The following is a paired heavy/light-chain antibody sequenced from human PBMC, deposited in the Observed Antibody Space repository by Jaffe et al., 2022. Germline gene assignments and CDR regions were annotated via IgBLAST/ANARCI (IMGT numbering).Light chain of an antibody. Sequence: DIQLTQSPSFLSASVGDRVTVTCRASQGINSVLAWYQQKPGKAPTLLIYSASNLQSGVPSRFSGSGSGTEFTLTVSSLQPEDFATYYCQQLNSYPLTFGGGTKVEIK. CDR3: QQLNSYPLT. J-gene: IGKJ4*01. V-gene: IGKV1-9*01. CDR1: QGINSV. CDR2: SAS.
Heavy chain of an antibody. CDR1: GFALSGHW. CDR3: VRDVGRSVGGIWHKWFDP. Sequence: EVQVVESGGGLVQPGGSLRLSCEASGFALSGHWMHWVRQSPEKGLEWVSRISSDGSSTKYADSVEGRFTISRDNAKNTVYLQMSSLRVEDTAVYYCVRDVGRSVGGIWHKWFDPWGQGTLVTVSS. V-gene: IGHV3-74*01. CDR2: ISSDGSST. J-gene: IGHJ5*02. D-gene: IGHD1-26*01.